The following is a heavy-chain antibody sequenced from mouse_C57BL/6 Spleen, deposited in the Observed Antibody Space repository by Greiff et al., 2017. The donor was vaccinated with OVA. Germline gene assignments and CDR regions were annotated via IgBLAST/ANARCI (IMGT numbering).Heavy chain of an antibody. V-gene: IGHV5-9*01. D-gene: IGHD1-3*01. J-gene: IGHJ2*01. CDR3: ARRGYNDYFDY. CDR2: ISGGGGNT. CDR1: GFTFSSYT. Sequence: EVQRVESGGGLVKPGGSLKLSCAASGFTFSSYTMSWVRQTPEKRLEWVATISGGGGNTYYPDSVKGRFTISRDNAKNTLYLQMSSLRSEDTALYYCARRGYNDYFDYWGQGTTLTVSS.